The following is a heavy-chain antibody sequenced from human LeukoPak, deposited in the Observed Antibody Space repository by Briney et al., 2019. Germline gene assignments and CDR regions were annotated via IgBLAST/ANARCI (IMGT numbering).Heavy chain of an antibody. V-gene: IGHV1-2*02. J-gene: IGHJ5*02. D-gene: IGHD3-10*01. CDR1: GYTFTGYY. CDR3: ARDDGSGIDWFDP. Sequence: ASVKVSCKASGYTFTGYYMRWVRQAPGQGLEWMGWINPNSGGTNYAQKFQGRVTMTRDTSISTAYMELSRLRSDDTAVYYCARDDGSGIDWFDPWGQGTLVTVSS. CDR2: INPNSGGT.